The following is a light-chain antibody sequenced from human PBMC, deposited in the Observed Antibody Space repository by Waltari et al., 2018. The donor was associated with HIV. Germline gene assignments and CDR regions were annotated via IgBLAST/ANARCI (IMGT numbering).Light chain of an antibody. CDR2: SNN. Sequence: QSVLTQPPSASGTPGQRVTISCSGSSSNIGSNTVNWYQQLPGTAPKLLIYSNNQRPSGVPDRFSGSESGTSASLAIRGLQSEDEADYYCAAWDDSLNGWVFGGGTKLTVL. J-gene: IGLJ3*02. CDR1: SSNIGSNT. CDR3: AAWDDSLNGWV. V-gene: IGLV1-44*01.